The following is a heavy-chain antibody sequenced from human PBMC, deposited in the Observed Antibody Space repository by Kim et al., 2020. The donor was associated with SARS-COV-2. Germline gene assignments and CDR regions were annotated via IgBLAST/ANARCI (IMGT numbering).Heavy chain of an antibody. J-gene: IGHJ4*02. CDR3: AKDLTMIVVAPPYFDY. V-gene: IGHV3-30*02. D-gene: IGHD3-22*01. Sequence: SVKGRFTISRDNSKNTLYLQMNSLRAEDTAVYYCAKDLTMIVVAPPYFDYWGQGTLVTVSS.